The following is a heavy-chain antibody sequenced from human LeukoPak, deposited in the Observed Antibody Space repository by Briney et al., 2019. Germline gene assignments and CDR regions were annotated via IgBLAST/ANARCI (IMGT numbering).Heavy chain of an antibody. CDR3: ARESNRFGELFN. J-gene: IGHJ4*02. CDR2: IYYSGST. CDR1: GGSISSYY. V-gene: IGHV4-59*01. Sequence: SETLSLTCTVSGGSISSYYWSWIRHPPGKGLERIGYIYYSGSTNYNPSLKSRVTISVDTSKNQFSLKLSSVTAADTAVYICARESNRFGELFNWGQGTLVTVSS. D-gene: IGHD3-10*01.